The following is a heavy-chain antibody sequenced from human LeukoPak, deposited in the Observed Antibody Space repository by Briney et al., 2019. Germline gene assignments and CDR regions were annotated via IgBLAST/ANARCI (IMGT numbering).Heavy chain of an antibody. D-gene: IGHD2-8*01. J-gene: IGHJ6*02. Sequence: LGTLSLTCAVYVGAFSGYYCSCIREPPGKGVGGSGEINHCGSTNYNPYLKSRVTISVGTSKNQFSLKLSSVTAADTAVYYCARGLCTNGVCYRRHYYYGMDVWGQGTTVTVSS. CDR2: INHCGST. V-gene: IGHV4-34*01. CDR3: ARGLCTNGVCYRRHYYYGMDV. CDR1: VGAFSGYY.